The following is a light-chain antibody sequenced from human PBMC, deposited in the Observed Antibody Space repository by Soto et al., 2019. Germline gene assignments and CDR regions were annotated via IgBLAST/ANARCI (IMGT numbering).Light chain of an antibody. CDR1: QSVSGSD. Sequence: EVVLTQSPGTLSLSPGERATLSCRASQSVSGSDLAWYQQKPGQAPRLLISGVSNRATGTPDRFSGSGSGTDFTLTISSLEPEDFAVFYCHQYGISPPTFGPGTKVVI. J-gene: IGKJ1*01. CDR3: HQYGISPPT. V-gene: IGKV3-20*01. CDR2: GVS.